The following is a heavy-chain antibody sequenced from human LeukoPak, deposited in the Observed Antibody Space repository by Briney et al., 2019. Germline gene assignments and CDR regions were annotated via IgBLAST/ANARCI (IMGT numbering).Heavy chain of an antibody. Sequence: SSETLSLTCTVSGDSISSTNYYWGRIRQPPGKGLEWIGSIYYSGSTYYNPSLESRVTISVDTSKNQFSLKLSSVTAADTAVYYCASTTVRTGYWGQGTLVTVSS. CDR3: ASTTVRTGY. D-gene: IGHD4-17*01. J-gene: IGHJ4*02. V-gene: IGHV4-39*01. CDR2: IYYSGST. CDR1: GDSISSTNYY.